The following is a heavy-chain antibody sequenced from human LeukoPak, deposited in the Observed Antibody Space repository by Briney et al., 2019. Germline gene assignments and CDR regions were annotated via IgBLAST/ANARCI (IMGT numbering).Heavy chain of an antibody. CDR2: IIPIFGTA. Sequence: GASVKVSCKASGGTFSSYAISWVRQAPGQGLEWMGGIIPIFGTANYAQKFQGRVTITADKSTSTAYMELSSLRSDDTAVYYCARGIVGATRIPQYFDYWGQGTLVTVSS. CDR3: ARGIVGATRIPQYFDY. J-gene: IGHJ4*02. V-gene: IGHV1-69*06. D-gene: IGHD1-26*01. CDR1: GGTFSSYA.